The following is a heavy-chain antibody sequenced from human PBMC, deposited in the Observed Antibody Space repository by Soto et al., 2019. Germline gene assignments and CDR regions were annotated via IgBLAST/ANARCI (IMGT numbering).Heavy chain of an antibody. Sequence: EVQLVESGGGLVQPGGSLRLSCAASGFTFSSYWMSSVRQTPGKGLEWVATIRQDGTEKHLVDSVKGRFTISRDNAQNSLDLQMNSLRAEDTAVYLCVRGCCSASCPYYLDLWGKGTTVAVSS. D-gene: IGHD2-2*01. CDR2: IRQDGTEK. J-gene: IGHJ6*03. CDR1: GFTFSSYW. V-gene: IGHV3-7*01. CDR3: VRGCCSASCPYYLDL.